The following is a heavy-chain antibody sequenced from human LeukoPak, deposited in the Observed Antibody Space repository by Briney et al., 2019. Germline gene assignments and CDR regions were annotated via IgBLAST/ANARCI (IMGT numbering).Heavy chain of an antibody. J-gene: IGHJ4*02. CDR1: GGSISSYY. CDR2: IYYSGST. CDR3: ARESGVWGSYRLLDY. V-gene: IGHV4-59*01. Sequence: SETLSLTCTVSGGSISSYYWSWIRQPPGKGLEWIGYIYYSGSTNYNPSLKSRVTISVDTSKNQFSLKLSSVTAADTAVYYCARESGVWGSYRLLDYWGQGTLVTVSS. D-gene: IGHD3-16*02.